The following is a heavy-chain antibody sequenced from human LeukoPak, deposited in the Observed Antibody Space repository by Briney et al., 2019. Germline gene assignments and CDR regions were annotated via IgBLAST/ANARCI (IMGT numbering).Heavy chain of an antibody. CDR3: ARENYGFDY. CDR2: ISYDGSNK. CDR1: GFTFSSYA. Sequence: PGRSLRLSCAASGFTFSSYAMHWVRQAPGKGLERVAVISYDGSNKYYADSVKGRFTISRDNSKNTLYLQMNSLRAEDTAVYYCARENYGFDYWGQGTLVTVSS. V-gene: IGHV3-30*01. D-gene: IGHD3-16*01. J-gene: IGHJ4*02.